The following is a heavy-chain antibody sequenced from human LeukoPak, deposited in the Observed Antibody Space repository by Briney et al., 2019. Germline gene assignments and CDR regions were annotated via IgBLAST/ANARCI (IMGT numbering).Heavy chain of an antibody. J-gene: IGHJ1*01. Sequence: GESLKISCKGSGYSFTSYWIGWVRQMPGKGLEWMGIISPADSDTRYSPSFQGQVTISADKSISTTYLQWSSLKASDSGIYYCARSDSGGAARGIQYWGQGALVTVTS. CDR2: ISPADSDT. V-gene: IGHV5-51*01. CDR3: ARSDSGGAARGIQY. D-gene: IGHD1-26*01. CDR1: GYSFTSYW.